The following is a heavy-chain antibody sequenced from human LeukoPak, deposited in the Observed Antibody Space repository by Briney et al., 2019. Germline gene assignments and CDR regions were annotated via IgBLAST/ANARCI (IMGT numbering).Heavy chain of an antibody. V-gene: IGHV3-23*01. CDR1: GFTFSSYA. CDR3: AKNRNYYDSSGYYYEDYYFDY. CDR2: ISGSGGST. J-gene: IGHJ4*02. Sequence: GGSLRLSCAASGFTFSSYAMSWVRQAPGKGLEWVSAISGSGGSTYYADSVKGRFTISRDNSKNTLYLQMNSLRAEDTAVYYCAKNRNYYDSSGYYYEDYYFDYWGQGTLVTVSS. D-gene: IGHD3-22*01.